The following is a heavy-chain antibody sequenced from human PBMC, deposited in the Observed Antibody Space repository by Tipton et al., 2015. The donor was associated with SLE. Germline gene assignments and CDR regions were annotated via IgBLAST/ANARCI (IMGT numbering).Heavy chain of an antibody. D-gene: IGHD4-11*01. CDR3: ARDPYGNEDY. V-gene: IGHV4-59*02. Sequence: LRLSCAASGFTVSSNYMSWVRQAPGKGLEWVSVIYSGGSTYYNPSLKSRVTISVDTSKNQFSLKLSSVTAADTAVYYCARDPYGNEDYWGQGTLVTVSS. CDR2: IYSGGST. J-gene: IGHJ4*02. CDR1: GFTVSSNY.